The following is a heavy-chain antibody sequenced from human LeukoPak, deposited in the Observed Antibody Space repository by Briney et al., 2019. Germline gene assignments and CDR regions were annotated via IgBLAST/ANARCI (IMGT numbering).Heavy chain of an antibody. CDR1: GFTFSSYA. J-gene: IGHJ4*02. Sequence: AGGSLRLSCAASGFTFSSYAMSWVRQAPGKGLEWASAISGSGGSTYYADSVKGRFTISRDNSKNTLYLQMNSLRAEDTAVYYCAKDLIAAAGTKHLDYWGQGTLVTVSS. CDR3: AKDLIAAAGTKHLDY. D-gene: IGHD6-13*01. CDR2: ISGSGGST. V-gene: IGHV3-23*01.